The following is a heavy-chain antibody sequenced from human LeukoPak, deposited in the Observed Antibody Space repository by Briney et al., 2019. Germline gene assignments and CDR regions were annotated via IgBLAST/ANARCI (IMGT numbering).Heavy chain of an antibody. Sequence: SETLSLTCTVSGGSISSSSYYWGWIRQPPGKGLEWIGSIYYSGSTYYNPSLKSRVTISVDTSKNQFSLKLSSVTAADTAVYYCASINTRITIFGVVLFWGQGTLATVSS. CDR2: IYYSGST. D-gene: IGHD3-3*01. J-gene: IGHJ4*02. CDR3: ASINTRITIFGVVLF. V-gene: IGHV4-39*01. CDR1: GGSISSSSYY.